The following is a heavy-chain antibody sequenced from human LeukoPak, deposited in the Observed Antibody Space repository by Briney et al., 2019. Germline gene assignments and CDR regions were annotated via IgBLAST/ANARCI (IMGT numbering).Heavy chain of an antibody. CDR3: ARDQSSGGRWLDY. CDR2: IKQDGSEK. CDR1: GFTFSRYW. Sequence: GGSLRLSCAASGFTFSRYWMSWVRQAPGKGLEWVANIKQDGSEKYYVDSVKGRFTISRDNSKNTVYLQMNSLSTEDTAMYYCARDQSSGGRWLDYWGRGTLVTVSS. V-gene: IGHV3-7*01. J-gene: IGHJ4*02. D-gene: IGHD2-15*01.